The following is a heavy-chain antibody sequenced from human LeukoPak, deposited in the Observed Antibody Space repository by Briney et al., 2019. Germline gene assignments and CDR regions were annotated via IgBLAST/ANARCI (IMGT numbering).Heavy chain of an antibody. CDR1: GYTFTSYG. CDR3: ARGADYYGSGSRGYGMDV. CDR2: ISAYNGNT. Sequence: ASVKVSCKASGYTFTSYGISWVRQAPGQGLEWMGWISAYNGNTNYAQKLQGRVTMTTDTSTSTAYMELRSLRSDDTAVYYCARGADYYGSGSRGYGMDVWGKGATVTVSS. D-gene: IGHD3-10*01. J-gene: IGHJ6*04. V-gene: IGHV1-18*04.